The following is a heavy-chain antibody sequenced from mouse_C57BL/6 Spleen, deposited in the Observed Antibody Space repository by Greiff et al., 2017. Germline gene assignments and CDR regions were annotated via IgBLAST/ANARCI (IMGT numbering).Heavy chain of an antibody. V-gene: IGHV5-6*01. CDR1: GFTFSSYG. J-gene: IGHJ2*01. Sequence: EVKLMESGGDLVKPGGSLKLSCAASGFTFSSYGMSWVRQTPDKRLEWVATISSGGSYTYYPDSVKGRFTISRDNAKNTLYLQMSSLKSEDTAMYYCARHGNYLDYWGQGTTLTVSS. D-gene: IGHD1-1*02. CDR2: ISSGGSYT. CDR3: ARHGNYLDY.